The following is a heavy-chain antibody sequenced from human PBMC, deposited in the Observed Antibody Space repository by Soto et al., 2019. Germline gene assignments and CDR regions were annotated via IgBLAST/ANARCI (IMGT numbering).Heavy chain of an antibody. Sequence: EVQLVESGGGLVKPGGSLRLSCAASGFTFSSYSMNWVRQAPGKGLEWVSSISRSSSYIYYADSVKGRFTISRDNAKNSLYLQMNSLRAEDTAVYYCARPGSLGSLDYWGQGTLVTVSS. J-gene: IGHJ4*02. CDR1: GFTFSSYS. D-gene: IGHD6-13*01. CDR3: ARPGSLGSLDY. V-gene: IGHV3-21*01. CDR2: ISRSSSYI.